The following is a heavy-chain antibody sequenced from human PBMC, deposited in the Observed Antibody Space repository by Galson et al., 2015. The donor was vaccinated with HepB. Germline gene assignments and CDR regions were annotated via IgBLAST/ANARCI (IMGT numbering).Heavy chain of an antibody. CDR3: ARNLYSGADYSVDY. D-gene: IGHD4-11*01. CDR2: ISGNSNYI. J-gene: IGHJ4*02. V-gene: IGHV3-21*01. CDR1: GFTFSTYS. Sequence: SLRLSCAASGFTFSTYSMNWVRQAPGKGLEWVSSISGNSNYIYHADSVKGRFTISRDSAKNSLYLQMDSLRAEDTALYYCARNLYSGADYSVDYWGQGTLVTVSS.